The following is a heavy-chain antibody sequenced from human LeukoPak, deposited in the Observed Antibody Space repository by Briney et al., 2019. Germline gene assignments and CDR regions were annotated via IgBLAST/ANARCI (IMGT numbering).Heavy chain of an antibody. CDR1: GFRFSSYE. Sequence: GGSLRLSCAASGFRFSSYEMNWVRQAPGKGLEWVSHISSSGSIIFYADSVKGRFTISRDNAKNSLYLQMNSLRAEDTSVYYCAESLSSAYYYMDVWGKGPTVTVSS. CDR2: ISSSGSII. V-gene: IGHV3-48*03. D-gene: IGHD3-10*01. J-gene: IGHJ6*04. CDR3: AESLSSAYYYMDV.